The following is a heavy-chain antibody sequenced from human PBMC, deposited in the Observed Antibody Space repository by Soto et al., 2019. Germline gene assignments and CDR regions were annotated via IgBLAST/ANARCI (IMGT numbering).Heavy chain of an antibody. Sequence: GASVKVSCKSSRATFSSYVISWVRQAPGQRLEWMGWIIAGNGNTKYSQKFQGRVTITRDTSASTAYMELSSLRSEDTAVYYCARYLYGLVGPDDYWGQGTLVTVSS. V-gene: IGHV1-3*01. CDR2: IIAGNGNT. CDR1: RATFSSYV. D-gene: IGHD2-2*02. J-gene: IGHJ4*02. CDR3: ARYLYGLVGPDDY.